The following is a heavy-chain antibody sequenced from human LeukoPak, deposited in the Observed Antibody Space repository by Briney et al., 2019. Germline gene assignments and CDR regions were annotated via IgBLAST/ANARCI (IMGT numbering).Heavy chain of an antibody. V-gene: IGHV4-38-2*02. CDR3: ARVRRDGYKSPLHI. CDR1: GYSISSGYY. D-gene: IGHD5-24*01. J-gene: IGHJ3*02. Sequence: SETLSLTCSVSGYSISSGYYWGWIRQAPVKGLEWIATIYYSGTTYYNLSLKSRVTISVDTSKNQFSLKLTSVTAADTAVYYCARVRRDGYKSPLHIWGQGTVVMVSS. CDR2: IYYSGTT.